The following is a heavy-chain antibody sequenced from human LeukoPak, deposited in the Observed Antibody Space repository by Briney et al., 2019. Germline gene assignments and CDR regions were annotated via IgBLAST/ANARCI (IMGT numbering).Heavy chain of an antibody. D-gene: IGHD3-3*01. V-gene: IGHV4-59*12. Sequence: PSETLSLTCTVSGGSISSYYWSWIRQPPGKGLVWIGYIYYSGTTNYNPSLKSRVTISVDTSKNQFSLKLSSVTAADTAVYYCARGATIFGIDYWGQGTLVTVSS. J-gene: IGHJ4*02. CDR3: ARGATIFGIDY. CDR2: IYYSGTT. CDR1: GGSISSYY.